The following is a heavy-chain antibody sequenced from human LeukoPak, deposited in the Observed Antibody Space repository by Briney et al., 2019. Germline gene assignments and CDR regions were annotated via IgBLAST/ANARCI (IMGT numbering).Heavy chain of an antibody. J-gene: IGHJ4*02. Sequence: PGGSLRLSCAASGFTFSSYSMNWVRQAPGKGLEWVSSISSSSSYIYYADSVKGRFTISRDNAKNSLYLQMDSLRAEDTAVYYCARDLVRGTSDYWGQGTLVTVSS. CDR1: GFTFSSYS. CDR3: ARDLVRGTSDY. D-gene: IGHD3-10*01. V-gene: IGHV3-21*01. CDR2: ISSSSSYI.